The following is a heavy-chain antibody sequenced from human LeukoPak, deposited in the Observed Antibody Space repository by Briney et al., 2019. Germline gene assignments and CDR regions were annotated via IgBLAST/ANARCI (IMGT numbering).Heavy chain of an antibody. Sequence: GGSLRLSCAASGFTFDDYAMHWVRQAPGKGLEWVSGISWNSGSIGYADSVRGRFTISRDNAKNSLYLQMNSLRAEDTALYYCAKVRRPYYYGSGSWYGMDVWGQGTTVTVSS. CDR3: AKVRRPYYYGSGSWYGMDV. CDR2: ISWNSGSI. V-gene: IGHV3-9*01. J-gene: IGHJ6*02. CDR1: GFTFDDYA. D-gene: IGHD3-10*01.